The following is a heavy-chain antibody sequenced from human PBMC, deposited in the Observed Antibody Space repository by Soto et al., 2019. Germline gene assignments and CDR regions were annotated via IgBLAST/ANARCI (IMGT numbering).Heavy chain of an antibody. CDR2: IYYSGST. V-gene: IGHV4-59*01. Sequence: PSETLSLTCTVSGGSISSYYWSWIRQPPGKGLEWIGYIYYSGSTNYNPSLKSRVTISVDTSKNQFSLKLSSVTAADTAVYYCARSNGDYSEYYFDYWGQGTLVTV. J-gene: IGHJ4*02. CDR3: ARSNGDYSEYYFDY. CDR1: GGSISSYY. D-gene: IGHD4-17*01.